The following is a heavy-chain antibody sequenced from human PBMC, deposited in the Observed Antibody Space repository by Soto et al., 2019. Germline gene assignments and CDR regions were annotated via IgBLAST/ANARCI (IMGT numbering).Heavy chain of an antibody. Sequence: EVQLVESGGGLVKPGGSLRLSCAASGFTFSSYSMNWVRQAPGQGLAWVSSISSRSTYIYYADSVSGRFTIFRDNSKNSLYLQMNSLRAEDTAVYYCARDVVTMTHYAMDVWGQGTTVTVSS. CDR2: ISSRSTYI. V-gene: IGHV3-21*01. D-gene: IGHD3-3*01. CDR3: ARDVVTMTHYAMDV. J-gene: IGHJ6*02. CDR1: GFTFSSYS.